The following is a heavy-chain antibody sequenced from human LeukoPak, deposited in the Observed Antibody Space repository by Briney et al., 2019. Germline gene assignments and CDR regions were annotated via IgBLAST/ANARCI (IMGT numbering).Heavy chain of an antibody. V-gene: IGHV1-69*13. D-gene: IGHD2-2*03. Sequence: GASVTVSCKASGGTFSSFAINWVRQAPGQGLEWMGGIIPIFGTANYAQKFQGRVTITADESTSTAYMELSSLRSEDTAVYYCARKLGHCSSTSCYGVNWFDPWGQGTLVTVSS. CDR2: IIPIFGTA. CDR3: ARKLGHCSSTSCYGVNWFDP. J-gene: IGHJ5*02. CDR1: GGTFSSFA.